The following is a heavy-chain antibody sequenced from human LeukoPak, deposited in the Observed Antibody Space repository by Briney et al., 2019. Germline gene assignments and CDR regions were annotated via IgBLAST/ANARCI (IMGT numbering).Heavy chain of an antibody. CDR2: ISGSGGST. D-gene: IGHD3-10*01. J-gene: IGHJ4*02. V-gene: IGHV3-23*01. CDR1: GFTFRNNA. CDR3: AKGGFGRPFDY. Sequence: GGSLRLSCAASGFTFRNNAMSWVRQAPGKGLKWVSVISGSGGSTYYVDSVQGRFTISRDNSKNTLFLQMDSLRAEDTAVYYCAKGGFGRPFDYWGQGTLVTVSS.